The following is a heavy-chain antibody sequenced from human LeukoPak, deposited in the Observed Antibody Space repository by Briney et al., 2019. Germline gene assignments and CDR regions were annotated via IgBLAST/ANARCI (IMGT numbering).Heavy chain of an antibody. D-gene: IGHD2-2*01. CDR1: GYTFTSYG. Sequence: ASVKVSCKASGYTFTSYGISWVRQAPGQGLEWMGWISAYNGNTNYAQKFKGRVTMTTDTLTTTAHMELRSLRSDDTAVYYCAREGGGVPGAMSWFQYYYYYMDVWGKGTTVIVSS. V-gene: IGHV1-18*01. CDR2: ISAYNGNT. CDR3: AREGGGVPGAMSWFQYYYYYMDV. J-gene: IGHJ6*03.